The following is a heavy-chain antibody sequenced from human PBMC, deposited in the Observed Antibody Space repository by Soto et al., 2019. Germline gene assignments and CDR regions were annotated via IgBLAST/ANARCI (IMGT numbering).Heavy chain of an antibody. CDR2: IYYSGST. CDR3: ARTTLDGIAVAAY. V-gene: IGHV4-39*01. J-gene: IGHJ4*02. Sequence: QLQLQESGPGLVKPSETLSLTCTVSGGSISSSSYYWGWIRQPPGKGLEWIGSIYYSGSTYYNPSLKSRVTISVDTSKNQFSLKLSSVTAADTAVYYCARTTLDGIAVAAYWGQGTLVTVSS. D-gene: IGHD6-19*01. CDR1: GGSISSSSYY.